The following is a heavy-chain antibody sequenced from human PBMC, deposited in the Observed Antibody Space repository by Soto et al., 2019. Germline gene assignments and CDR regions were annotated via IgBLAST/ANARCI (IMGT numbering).Heavy chain of an antibody. CDR1: GFTFSNYA. Sequence: EVQLVESGGGLVKPGGSLRLSCAASGFTFSNYAMNWVRQAPGKGLEWVSSISTSSSYIYCADSVKGRFTISRDNAKNSLYLQMNSLRAEDTAVYYCAREIRNYYGMDVWGQGTTVTVSS. D-gene: IGHD3-3*01. V-gene: IGHV3-21*01. CDR3: AREIRNYYGMDV. J-gene: IGHJ6*02. CDR2: ISTSSSYI.